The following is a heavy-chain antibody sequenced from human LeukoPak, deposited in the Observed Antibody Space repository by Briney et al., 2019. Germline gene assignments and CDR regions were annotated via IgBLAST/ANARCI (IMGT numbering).Heavy chain of an antibody. J-gene: IGHJ6*02. D-gene: IGHD2-2*02. V-gene: IGHV1-18*01. CDR1: GYTFTSYG. CDR3: ARIHRSSTSCYTTYGMDV. CDR2: ISAYNGNT. Sequence: ASVKVSCKASGYTFTSYGISWVRQAPGQGLEWMGWISAYNGNTNYAQKLQGRVTMTTDTSTSTAYMELRSLRSDDTAVYYCARIHRSSTSCYTTYGMDVWGQGTTVTVSS.